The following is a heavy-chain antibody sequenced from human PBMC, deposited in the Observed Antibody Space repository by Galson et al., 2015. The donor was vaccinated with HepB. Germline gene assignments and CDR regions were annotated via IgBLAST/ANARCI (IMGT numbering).Heavy chain of an antibody. Sequence: SLRLSCAVSGLIFSSHSMNWVRQAPGKGLEWVSHISSSSSTIYYADSVKGQFTISRDNAKNSLYLQMNSLRDEDTAVYYCARDPAGSDYWGQGTLVTVSS. J-gene: IGHJ4*02. CDR1: GLIFSSHS. CDR3: ARDPAGSDY. V-gene: IGHV3-48*02. CDR2: ISSSSSTI.